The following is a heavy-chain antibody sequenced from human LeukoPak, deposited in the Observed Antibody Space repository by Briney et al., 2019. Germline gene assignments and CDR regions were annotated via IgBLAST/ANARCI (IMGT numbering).Heavy chain of an antibody. CDR3: AKGSSSWSIDY. CDR1: GFIFSNYA. D-gene: IGHD6-13*01. J-gene: IGHJ4*02. Sequence: GGSLRLSCAASGFIFSNYAMHWVRQAPGKGLEWVAFIRYDGSNNYYVDSVKGRFTIFRDNSKNTLYLQMNSLRAEDTAVYYCAKGSSSWSIDYWGQGTLVTVSS. CDR2: IRYDGSNN. V-gene: IGHV3-30*02.